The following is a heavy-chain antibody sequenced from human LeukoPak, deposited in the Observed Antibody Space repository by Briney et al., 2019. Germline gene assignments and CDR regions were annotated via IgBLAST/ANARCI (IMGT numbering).Heavy chain of an antibody. CDR3: AREKPYYYGSGSYYDY. V-gene: IGHV3-30*03. J-gene: IGHJ4*02. D-gene: IGHD3-10*01. CDR1: GFTFSSYG. CDR2: ISYDGSNK. Sequence: PGRSLRLSCAASGFTFSSYGMHWVRQAPGKGLEWVAVISYDGSNKYYADSVKGRFTISRDNSKNTLYLQMNSLRAEDTAVYYCAREKPYYYGSGSYYDYWGQGTLVTVSS.